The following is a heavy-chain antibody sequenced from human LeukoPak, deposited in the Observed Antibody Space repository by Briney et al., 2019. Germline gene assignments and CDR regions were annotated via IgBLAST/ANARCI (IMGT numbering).Heavy chain of an antibody. Sequence: SETLSLTGAVYGGSFSGYYWSWIRQPPGKGLEWFGEINHSGSTNYNPSLKSRVTISVDTSKNQFSLKLSSVTAADTAVYYCVAVADYLRYYYGMDVWGQGTTVTVSS. CDR3: VAVADYLRYYYGMDV. CDR2: INHSGST. D-gene: IGHD6-19*01. CDR1: GGSFSGYY. J-gene: IGHJ6*02. V-gene: IGHV4-34*01.